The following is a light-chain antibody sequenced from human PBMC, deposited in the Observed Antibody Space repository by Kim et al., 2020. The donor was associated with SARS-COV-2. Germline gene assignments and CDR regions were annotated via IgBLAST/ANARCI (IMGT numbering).Light chain of an antibody. CDR1: NTGSKS. CDR3: QVWDSSSDHPRV. Sequence: SYELTQPPSVSVAPGKTARITCGGNNTGSKSVHWYQQKPGQAPVLVIYYDSDRPSGIPERFSGSNSGNTATLTISRVEAGDEADYYCQVWDSSSDHPRVFGGGTQLTVL. J-gene: IGLJ2*01. CDR2: YDS. V-gene: IGLV3-21*04.